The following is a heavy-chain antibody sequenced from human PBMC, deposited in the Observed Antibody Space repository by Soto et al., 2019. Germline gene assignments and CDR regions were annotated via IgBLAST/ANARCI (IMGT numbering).Heavy chain of an antibody. J-gene: IGHJ6*02. D-gene: IGHD2-21*01. CDR1: GYSFTSYW. V-gene: IGHV5-51*01. Sequence: GESLKISCKGSGYSFTSYWIGWVRQMPGKGLEWMGIIYPGDSDTRYSPSFQGQVTISADKSISTAYLQWSSLKASDTAMYYCANLGRGLLYYYGMDVWGQGTTDTVSS. CDR3: ANLGRGLLYYYGMDV. CDR2: IYPGDSDT.